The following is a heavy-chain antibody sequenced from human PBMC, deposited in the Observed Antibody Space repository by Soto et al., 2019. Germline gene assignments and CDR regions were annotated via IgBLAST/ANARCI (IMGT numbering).Heavy chain of an antibody. D-gene: IGHD3-10*01. CDR1: GDNFKKNV. CDR3: ARGPFRPSAMDV. J-gene: IGHJ6*02. V-gene: IGHV1-69*10. Sequence: SVKVSCKTSGDNFKKNVFTWVRQAPGQGLEWMGGTIPALGRTHYIEKFQGRVTITVDDATRTVYMEVRDLTPEDTAIYYCARGPFRPSAMDVWGQGTTVTVSS. CDR2: TIPALGRT.